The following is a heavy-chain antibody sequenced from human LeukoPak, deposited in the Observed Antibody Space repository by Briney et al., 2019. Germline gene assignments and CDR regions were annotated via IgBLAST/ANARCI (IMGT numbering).Heavy chain of an antibody. D-gene: IGHD2-2*01. J-gene: IGHJ4*02. V-gene: IGHV3-23*01. Sequence: GGSLRLSCAASGFTFSSYAMSWVRQAPGKGLEWVSVISGSGGSTYYADSVKGRFTISRDNSKNTQYLQMNSLRAEDTAVYYCAKDSWGSSTSCFDYWGQGTLVTVSS. CDR2: ISGSGGST. CDR1: GFTFSSYA. CDR3: AKDSWGSSTSCFDY.